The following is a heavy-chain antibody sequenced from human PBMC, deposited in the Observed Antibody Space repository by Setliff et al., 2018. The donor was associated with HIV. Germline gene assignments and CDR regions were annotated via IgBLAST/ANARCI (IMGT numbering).Heavy chain of an antibody. CDR3: AALSVRTNPVYGVISTRFDP. CDR2: ISSSGSTI. J-gene: IGHJ5*02. V-gene: IGHV3-48*03. Sequence: PGESLKISCAASGFTLSSYEMNWVRQAPGKGLEWVSYISSSGSTIYYADSVKGRFTISRDNAKNSLFLQMNSLRVDDTAVYYCAALSVRTNPVYGVISTRFDPWGQGSLVTVSS. D-gene: IGHD2-8*01. CDR1: GFTLSSYE.